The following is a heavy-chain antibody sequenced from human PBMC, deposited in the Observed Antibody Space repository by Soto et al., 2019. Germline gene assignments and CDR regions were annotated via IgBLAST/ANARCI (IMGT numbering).Heavy chain of an antibody. CDR3: ARRWSGTDY. Sequence: QVQLQESGPGLVKPSETLSLTCTVSGGSITSYYWSWIRQPPGKGLEWIGYIHNSGITSYNPSLQSRVTISEDVSKNQFALDLRSVTAADTAVYYCARRWSGTDYWGHGTLVTVSS. CDR2: IHNSGIT. V-gene: IGHV4-59*01. CDR1: GGSITSYY. J-gene: IGHJ4*01. D-gene: IGHD3-10*01.